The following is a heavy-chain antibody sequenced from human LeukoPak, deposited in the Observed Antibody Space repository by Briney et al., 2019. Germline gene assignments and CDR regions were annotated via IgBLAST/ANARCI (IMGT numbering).Heavy chain of an antibody. CDR1: GYTFTTYY. CDR2: INPSGGST. Sequence: GASVKVSCKASGYTFTTYYMHWVRQAPGQGLEWMGIINPSGGSTSYAQKFQGRVTMTRDTSTSTVYMDLSSLRSEDTAVYYCARGMWQWLVGIDFWGQGTLVTVSS. CDR3: ARGMWQWLVGIDF. J-gene: IGHJ4*02. V-gene: IGHV1-46*01. D-gene: IGHD6-19*01.